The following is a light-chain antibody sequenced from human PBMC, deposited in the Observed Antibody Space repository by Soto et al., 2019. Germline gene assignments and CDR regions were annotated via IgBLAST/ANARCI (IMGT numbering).Light chain of an antibody. CDR3: QLYGSYMFT. Sequence: EVVLTQSPGTLSLSPGEGATLSCRTSQSVNSNFLSWFQQKPGQPPRLLLYGASRRAAGTPDRFSGSGSATDFTLIISRLEPEDSAVYHCQLYGSYMFTFGQGTKLEI. CDR2: GAS. V-gene: IGKV3-20*01. J-gene: IGKJ2*01. CDR1: QSVNSNF.